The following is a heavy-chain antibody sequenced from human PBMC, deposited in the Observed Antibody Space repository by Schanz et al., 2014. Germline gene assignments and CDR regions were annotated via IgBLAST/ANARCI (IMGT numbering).Heavy chain of an antibody. CDR1: GFNFRNYG. J-gene: IGHJ4*02. CDR2: ILYDGSNK. D-gene: IGHD5-12*01. CDR3: AREYSSYGTVYY. Sequence: QVQLVESGGGVVQPGRSLRLSCAASGFNFRNYGMHWVRQAPGKGLEWVAVILYDGSNKYYADSVKGRFTISRDNSKNTLYLQMNSLRVEDTALYYCAREYSSYGTVYYWGQGTLVTVSS. V-gene: IGHV3-30*03.